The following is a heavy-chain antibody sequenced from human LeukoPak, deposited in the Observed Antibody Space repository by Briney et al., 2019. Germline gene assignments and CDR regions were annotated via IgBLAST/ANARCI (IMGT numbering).Heavy chain of an antibody. CDR2: ISTYNGNT. Sequence: GASVKVSCKASGYTFTNFGINWVRQAPGQGLEWMGWISTYNGNTNYAQKFQGRVTITTDESTSTAYMELSSLRSEDTAVYYCARGEYYYGSGSYRYWGQGTLVTVSS. D-gene: IGHD3-10*01. CDR3: ARGEYYYGSGSYRY. J-gene: IGHJ4*02. V-gene: IGHV1-18*01. CDR1: GYTFTNFG.